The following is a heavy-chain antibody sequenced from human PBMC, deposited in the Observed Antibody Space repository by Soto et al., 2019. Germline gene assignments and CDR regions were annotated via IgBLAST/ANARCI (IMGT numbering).Heavy chain of an antibody. Sequence: KPGGSLRLSCAASGFMFSAYTMNWVRQAPGKGLEWLSSISDDSTYIDYADSLRGRFTVSRDNARKSLYLQMDSLGPEDTGVYYCAAPYYFNHWGPGTLVTVSS. D-gene: IGHD3-16*01. CDR3: AAPYYFNH. CDR1: GFMFSAYT. V-gene: IGHV3-21*01. J-gene: IGHJ1*01. CDR2: ISDDSTYI.